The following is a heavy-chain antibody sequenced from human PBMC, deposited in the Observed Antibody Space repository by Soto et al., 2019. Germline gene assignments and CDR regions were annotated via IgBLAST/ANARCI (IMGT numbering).Heavy chain of an antibody. CDR3: ARSNYFGNSRKSDR. J-gene: IGHJ5*02. CDR2: IIPIFGTA. V-gene: IGHV1-69*13. D-gene: IGHD4-4*01. CDR1: GGTFSSYA. Sequence: GASVKVSCKASGGTFSSYAISWVRQAPGQGLEWMGGIIPIFGTANYAQKFQGRVTITADESTSTAYMELSSLRSEDTAVYYCARSNYFGNSRKSDRWGQGNMVNVSS.